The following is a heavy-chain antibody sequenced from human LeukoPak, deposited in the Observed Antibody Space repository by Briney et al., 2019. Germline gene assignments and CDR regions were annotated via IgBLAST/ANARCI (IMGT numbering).Heavy chain of an antibody. J-gene: IGHJ4*02. V-gene: IGHV3-23*01. CDR2: ISGSGSGGST. Sequence: GGSLRLSCAASGFTFSSSAMSWVRQAPGKGLEWVSNISGSGSGGSTYYADSVKGRFTISRDNSKNTLYLQMNSLRAEDTALYYCAKANIAALTPSPYYFDYWGQGTLVTVSS. D-gene: IGHD6-6*01. CDR3: AKANIAALTPSPYYFDY. CDR1: GFTFSSSA.